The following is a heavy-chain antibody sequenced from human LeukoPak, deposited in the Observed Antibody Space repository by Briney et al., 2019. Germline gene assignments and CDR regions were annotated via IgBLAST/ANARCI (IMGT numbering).Heavy chain of an antibody. V-gene: IGHV1-69*06. J-gene: IGHJ4*02. CDR2: IIPIFGTA. CDR1: GGTFSSYA. CDR3: ARAPNYRFEKYYFDY. D-gene: IGHD1-7*01. Sequence: SVKVSCKASGGTFSSYAISWVRQAPGQGLEWMGGIIPIFGTANYAQKFQGRVTITADKSTSTAYMELSSLRSEDTAVYYCARAPNYRFEKYYFDYWGQGTLVTVSS.